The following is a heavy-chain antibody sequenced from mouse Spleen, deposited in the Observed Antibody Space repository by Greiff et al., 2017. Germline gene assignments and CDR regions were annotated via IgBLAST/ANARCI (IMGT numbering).Heavy chain of an antibody. CDR1: GFTFSDYY. J-gene: IGHJ3*01. D-gene: IGHD2-1*01. CDR3: ARDHYGNTWFAY. CDR2: INYDGSST. Sequence: DVQLVESEGGLVQPGSSMKLSCTASGFTFSDYYMAWVRQVPEKGLEWVANINYDGSSTYYLDSLKSRFIISRDNAKNILYLQMSSLKSEDTATYYCARDHYGNTWFAYWGQGTLVTVSA. V-gene: IGHV5-16*01.